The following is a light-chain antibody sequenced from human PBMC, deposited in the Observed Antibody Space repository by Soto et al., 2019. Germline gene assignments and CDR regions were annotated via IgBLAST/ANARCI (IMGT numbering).Light chain of an antibody. CDR2: AAS. J-gene: IGKJ3*01. Sequence: IKLAQSPSFLSATVGDRVTITCRASQGISSYLAWYQQKPGKAPKLLIYAASSLQSGVPSRFSGSGSGTEFTLTISCLQPEDFATYYCQQLNSYPPVTFGPGTKVDI. V-gene: IGKV1-9*01. CDR3: QQLNSYPPVT. CDR1: QGISSY.